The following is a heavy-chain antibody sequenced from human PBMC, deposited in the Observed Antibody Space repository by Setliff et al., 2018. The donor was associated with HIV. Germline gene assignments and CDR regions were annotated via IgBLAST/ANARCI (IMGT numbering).Heavy chain of an antibody. V-gene: IGHV3-48*03. CDR3: ARKGD. CDR1: GFIFSSYE. Sequence: GGSLRLSCAASGFIFSSYEMNWVRQAPGKGLEWVSYINSYGSSTYYADSVKGRFTISRDNAKNSLYLQMNSLRAEDTAVYYCARKGDWGQGTLGTVSS. J-gene: IGHJ4*02. CDR2: INSYGSST.